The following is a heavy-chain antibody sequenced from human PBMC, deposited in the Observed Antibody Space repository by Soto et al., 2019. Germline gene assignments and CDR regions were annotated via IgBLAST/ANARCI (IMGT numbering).Heavy chain of an antibody. CDR3: ARGFKGASYYDFWRHDYYYYGMDV. Sequence: ASVKVSCKASGYTFTSYDINWVRQASGQGLECMGWMNPNSGNTGYAQKFQGRVTMTRNTSISTAYMELSSLRSEDTAVYYCARGFKGASYYDFWRHDYYYYGMDVWGQGTTVTVSS. CDR1: GYTFTSYD. V-gene: IGHV1-8*01. CDR2: MNPNSGNT. J-gene: IGHJ6*02. D-gene: IGHD3-3*01.